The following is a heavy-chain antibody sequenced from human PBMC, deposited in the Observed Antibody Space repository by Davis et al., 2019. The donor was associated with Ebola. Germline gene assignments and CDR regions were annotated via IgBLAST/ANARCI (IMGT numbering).Heavy chain of an antibody. CDR1: GFTFSSYG. CDR2: IRYYGSNK. D-gene: IGHD5-18*01. Sequence: GESLKISCAASGFTFSSYGMHWVRQAPGKGLEWVAFIRYYGSNKYYADSVKGRFTISRDNSKNTLYLQMNSLRAEDTAVYYCAKVAYSYGRGAFDIWGQGTMVTVSS. CDR3: AKVAYSYGRGAFDI. V-gene: IGHV3-30*02. J-gene: IGHJ3*02.